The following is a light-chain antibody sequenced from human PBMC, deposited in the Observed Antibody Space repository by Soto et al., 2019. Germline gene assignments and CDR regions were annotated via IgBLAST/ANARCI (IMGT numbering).Light chain of an antibody. CDR3: QQYADSRWT. CDR1: QSVASAY. V-gene: IGKV3-20*01. Sequence: EIVLTQSPGTLSLSPGETATLSYRASQSVASAYLAWYQHRPGQAPRLLIYGASSRATGIADRITGSGSGTDFTLTINRLEPEDFAVYYCQQYADSRWTFGQGTKVE. J-gene: IGKJ1*01. CDR2: GAS.